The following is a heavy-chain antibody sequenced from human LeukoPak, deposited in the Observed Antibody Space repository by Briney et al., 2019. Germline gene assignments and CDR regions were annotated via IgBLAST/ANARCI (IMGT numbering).Heavy chain of an antibody. J-gene: IGHJ4*02. CDR3: ARGHLFRGSGSYFDY. V-gene: IGHV4-34*01. CDR1: GGSFSGYY. CDR2: INHSGST. Sequence: PSEALSLTCAVYGGSFSGYYWSWIRQPPGKGLEWIGEINHSGSTNYNPSLKSRVTISVDTSKNQFSLKLSSVTAADTAVYYCARGHLFRGSGSYFDYWGQGTLVAVSS. D-gene: IGHD3-10*01.